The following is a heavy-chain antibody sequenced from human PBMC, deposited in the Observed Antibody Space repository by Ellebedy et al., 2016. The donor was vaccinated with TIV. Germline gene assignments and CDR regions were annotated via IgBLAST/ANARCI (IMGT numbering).Heavy chain of an antibody. CDR3: ARDRRHYYGSGSYEIWFDP. J-gene: IGHJ5*02. Sequence: GESLKISCAASGFTVSNNYVSWVRQAPGKGLEWISVIYRGDTDYSDSVKGRFTISRANSKNTLYLQMNSLRAEDTAVYYCARDRRHYYGSGSYEIWFDPWGQGTLVTVSS. D-gene: IGHD3-10*01. V-gene: IGHV3-66*01. CDR2: IYRGDT. CDR1: GFTVSNNY.